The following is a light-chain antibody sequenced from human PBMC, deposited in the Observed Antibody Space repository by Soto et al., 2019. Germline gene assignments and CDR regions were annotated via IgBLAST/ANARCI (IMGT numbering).Light chain of an antibody. V-gene: IGLV7-46*01. Sequence: QPVVTQEPSLTVSPGGTVTLTCGSNTGAVTSGHYPYWFQQKPGQAPTTLIYDTSNKYSWTPARFSGSLLGGKAALTLSGAQPEDEADYYCLLVYSGAVVFGGGTKLTVL. CDR2: DTS. J-gene: IGLJ3*02. CDR1: TGAVTSGHY. CDR3: LLVYSGAVV.